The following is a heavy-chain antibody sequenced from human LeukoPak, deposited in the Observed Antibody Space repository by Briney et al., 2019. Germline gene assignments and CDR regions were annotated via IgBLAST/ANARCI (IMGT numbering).Heavy chain of an antibody. V-gene: IGHV3-23*01. Sequence: GRSLRLSCAASGFTFSNYAMSWVRQAPGKGLEWVSAISGSGISTYYADSVKGRFTISRDNSKNTLYLQMNSLRAEDTAVYYCAKAYTVETTRAFDYWGQGTLVTVSS. J-gene: IGHJ4*02. D-gene: IGHD1-26*01. CDR2: ISGSGIST. CDR3: AKAYTVETTRAFDY. CDR1: GFTFSNYA.